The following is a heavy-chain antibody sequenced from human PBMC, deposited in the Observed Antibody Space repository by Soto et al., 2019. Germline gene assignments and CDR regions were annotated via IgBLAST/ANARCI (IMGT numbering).Heavy chain of an antibody. D-gene: IGHD6-19*01. CDR1: GFTFSSYG. CDR3: AREEDSSGRGYYGMDV. Sequence: QVQLVESGGGVVQPGRSLRLSCAASGFTFSSYGMHWVRQAPGKGLEWVAVIWYDGSNKYYADSVKGRLTISRDNSKNTLYLQMNSLRAEDTAVYYCAREEDSSGRGYYGMDVWGQGTTVTVSS. J-gene: IGHJ6*02. CDR2: IWYDGSNK. V-gene: IGHV3-33*01.